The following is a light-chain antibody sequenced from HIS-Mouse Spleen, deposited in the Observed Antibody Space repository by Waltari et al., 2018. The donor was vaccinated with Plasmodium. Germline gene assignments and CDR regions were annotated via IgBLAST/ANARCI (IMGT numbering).Light chain of an antibody. CDR3: MIWPSNASGV. CDR1: SDTNVGSYN. V-gene: IGLV5-37*01. J-gene: IGLJ3*02. Sequence: QPVLTQPPSSSAPPGESARLTCTLPSDTNVGSYNIYWYQQKQGSPPRYLLYYYSDSDKGQGSGVPSRFSGSKDASANTGILLISGLQSEDEADYYCMIWPSNASGVFGGGTKLTVL. CDR2: YYSDSDK.